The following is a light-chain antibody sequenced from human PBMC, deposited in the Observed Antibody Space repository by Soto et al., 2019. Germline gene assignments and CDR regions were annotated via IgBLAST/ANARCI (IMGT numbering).Light chain of an antibody. CDR1: SGDIGGYDY. V-gene: IGLV2-8*01. CDR2: EVT. CDR3: CSYAGSYTLV. Sequence: QSALTQPPSASGSPGQSVTISCTGTSGDIGGYDYVSWYQQHPGKAPKLMIYEVTKRPLGVPDRFSGSKSGNTASLTVSGLQAEDEADYCCCSYAGSYTLVFGTGTKVTVL. J-gene: IGLJ1*01.